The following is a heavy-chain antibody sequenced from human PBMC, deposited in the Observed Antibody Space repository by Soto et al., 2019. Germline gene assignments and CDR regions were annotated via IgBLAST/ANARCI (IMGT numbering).Heavy chain of an antibody. CDR1: GYTFTSYA. J-gene: IGHJ3*02. CDR3: AGRYTAGAHGAFDI. Sequence: QVQLVQSGAEVKKPGASVKVSCKASGYTFTSYAMHWVRQAPGQRLEWMGWINAGNGNTKYSQKFQGRVTITRDTSASTAYMELSSLRSEDTAVYYCAGRYTAGAHGAFDIWGQGTMVTVSS. CDR2: INAGNGNT. V-gene: IGHV1-3*01. D-gene: IGHD3-10*01.